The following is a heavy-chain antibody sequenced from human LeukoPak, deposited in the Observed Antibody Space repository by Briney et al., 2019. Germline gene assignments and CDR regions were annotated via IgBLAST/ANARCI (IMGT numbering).Heavy chain of an antibody. CDR3: ARDTKQNYYYYGMDV. V-gene: IGHV4-59*01. J-gene: IGHJ6*02. Sequence: SERVSLTCTVSGGSISSYYWSWIRQPPGKGLEWIGYIYYSGSTNYNPSLKSRVTISVDTSKNQFSLKLSSVTAADTAVYYCARDTKQNYYYYGMDVWGQGTTVTVSS. CDR1: GGSISSYY. D-gene: IGHD2-2*01. CDR2: IYYSGST.